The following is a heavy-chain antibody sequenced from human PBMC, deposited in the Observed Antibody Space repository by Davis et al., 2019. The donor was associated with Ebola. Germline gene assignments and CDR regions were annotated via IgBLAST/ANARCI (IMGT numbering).Heavy chain of an antibody. Sequence: ASVKVSCKASGYTLTDYQMHWVRQAPGQGLEWMGGINPISGDTNYAEKFQGRVSMTRDTSSTTVYMELSRLRSDDTAVYRCARDLSYSYYYHYYGMDVWGQGTTVTVSS. CDR1: GYTLTDYQ. D-gene: IGHD3-10*01. V-gene: IGHV1-2*02. CDR2: INPISGDT. CDR3: ARDLSYSYYYHYYGMDV. J-gene: IGHJ6*02.